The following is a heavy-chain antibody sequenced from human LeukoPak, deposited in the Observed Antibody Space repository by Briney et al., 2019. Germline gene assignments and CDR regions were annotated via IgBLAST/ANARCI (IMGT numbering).Heavy chain of an antibody. CDR3: ARRSTSCLDH. CDR1: GGSFSGYY. D-gene: IGHD2-2*01. CDR2: INHSGST. V-gene: IGHV4-34*01. J-gene: IGHJ5*02. Sequence: SETLSLTCAVYGGSFSGYYWSWIRQPPGKGLEWIGEINHSGSTNYNPSLKSRVTISVDTSKNQFSLKLSSVTAADTAVYYCARRSTSCLDHWGQGTLVTVSS.